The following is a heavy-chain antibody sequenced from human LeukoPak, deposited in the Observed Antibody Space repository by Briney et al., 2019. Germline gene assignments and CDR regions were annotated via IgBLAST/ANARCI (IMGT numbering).Heavy chain of an antibody. Sequence: GRSLRLSCAASGFTFDDYAMHWVRQAPGKGLEWVSGISDSGGTTYYADSVKGRFTIYRDNSKNTLYLLMNSLRAEDTAVYYCANFERTVAGPYNWFDPWGQGTLVTVSS. CDR2: ISDSGGTT. CDR1: GFTFDDYA. J-gene: IGHJ5*02. D-gene: IGHD6-19*01. V-gene: IGHV3-23*01. CDR3: ANFERTVAGPYNWFDP.